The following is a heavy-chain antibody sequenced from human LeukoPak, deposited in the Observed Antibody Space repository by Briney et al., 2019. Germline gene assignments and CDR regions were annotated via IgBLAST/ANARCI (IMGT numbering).Heavy chain of an antibody. CDR3: ARGRKAYSSSWYGS. J-gene: IGHJ5*02. V-gene: IGHV4-34*01. CDR1: GGSFSGYY. Sequence: SETLSLTCAVYGGSFSGYYWSWIRQPPGKGXXXXXEINHSGSTNYNPSLKSRVTISVDTSKNQFSLKLSSVTAADTAVYYCARGRKAYSSSWYGSWGQGTLVTVSS. CDR2: INHSGST. D-gene: IGHD6-13*01.